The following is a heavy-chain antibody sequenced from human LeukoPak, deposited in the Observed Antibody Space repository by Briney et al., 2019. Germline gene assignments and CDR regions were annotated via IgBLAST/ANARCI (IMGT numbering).Heavy chain of an antibody. D-gene: IGHD3-10*01. V-gene: IGHV3-43D*04. CDR2: ISWDGGST. CDR3: AMRLWFGATNAPRTPFDY. J-gene: IGHJ4*02. Sequence: GGSLRLSCAASGFTFDDYAMHWVRQAPGKGLEWVSLISWDGGSTYYADSVKGRFTISRDNSKNTLYLQMNSLRAEDTAVYYCAMRLWFGATNAPRTPFDYWGQGTLVTVSS. CDR1: GFTFDDYA.